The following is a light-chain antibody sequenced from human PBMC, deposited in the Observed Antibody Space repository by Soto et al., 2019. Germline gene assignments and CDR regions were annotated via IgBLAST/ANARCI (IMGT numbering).Light chain of an antibody. CDR2: AAS. J-gene: IGKJ4*01. V-gene: IGKV1-39*01. CDR1: QSISND. CDR3: QQYYSFPLT. Sequence: DIQMTQSPSSLSASVGDTVTITCRASQSISNDLYWYQQKPGKAPELLIYAASTLQSGVPSRYSGSGSGTDFTLTISCLQSEDFATYYCQQYYSFPLTFGGGTKVEIK.